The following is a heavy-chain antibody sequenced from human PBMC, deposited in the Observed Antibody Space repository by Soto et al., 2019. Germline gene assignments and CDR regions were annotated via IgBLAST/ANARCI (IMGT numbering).Heavy chain of an antibody. V-gene: IGHV3-30*18. D-gene: IGHD6-19*01. CDR1: GLSFGDDA. Sequence: QVHLVESGGGVVQPGRSLRLSCAASGLSFGDDAMHWVRQAPGKGLEWVAVISHEGNSKHYADSVKGRFTISRDNAKNTLSLLMDSLRPEDTALYYCAKTITLSPSDDSRGRGALIDHWGQGTLVTVSS. J-gene: IGHJ4*02. CDR3: AKTITLSPSDDSRGRGALIDH. CDR2: ISHEGNSK.